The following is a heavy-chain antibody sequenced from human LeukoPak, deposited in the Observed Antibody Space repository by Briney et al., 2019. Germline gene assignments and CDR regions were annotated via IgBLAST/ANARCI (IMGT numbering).Heavy chain of an antibody. D-gene: IGHD2-2*01. CDR1: GYSFNTYW. V-gene: IGHV3-30*02. Sequence: GESLKISCKGSGYSFNTYWIGWVRQAPGKGLEWVAFIRYDGSEKYYADSVKGRFTISRDNPKNTLYVQMNSLRAEDTAVYYCAKGYDYYVDVWGRGTTVTISS. CDR3: AKGYDYYVDV. J-gene: IGHJ6*03. CDR2: IRYDGSEK.